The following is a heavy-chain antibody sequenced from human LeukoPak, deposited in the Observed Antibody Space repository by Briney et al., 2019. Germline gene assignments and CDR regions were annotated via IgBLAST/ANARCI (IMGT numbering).Heavy chain of an antibody. CDR1: GFTFSSYG. D-gene: IGHD2-2*01. CDR2: IRYDGSNK. Sequence: PGGSLRLSCAASGFTFSSYGMHWVRQAPGKGLEWVAFIRYDGSNKYYAGSVKGRFTISRDNSKNTLYMQMNSLTTEDTAVYYCAKTVDCSSTSCRPDLGYYYYYMDVWGKGTTVTVSS. CDR3: AKTVDCSSTSCRPDLGYYYYYMDV. J-gene: IGHJ6*03. V-gene: IGHV3-30*02.